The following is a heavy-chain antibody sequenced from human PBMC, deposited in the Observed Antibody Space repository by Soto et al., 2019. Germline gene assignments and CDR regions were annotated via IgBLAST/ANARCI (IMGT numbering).Heavy chain of an antibody. J-gene: IGHJ6*03. CDR3: ARDFKESQYYYYCMDV. V-gene: IGHV3-21*06. D-gene: IGHD3-10*01. CDR1: GFTFSSYS. Sequence: GGSLRLSCVVSGFTFSSYSMNWVRQAPGKGLEWVSSISSSSIYTYYADSVKGRFTISRDNAKSSVYLQMNSLRAEDTAVYYCARDFKESQYYYYCMDVWGKGTTVTVSS. CDR2: ISSSSIYT.